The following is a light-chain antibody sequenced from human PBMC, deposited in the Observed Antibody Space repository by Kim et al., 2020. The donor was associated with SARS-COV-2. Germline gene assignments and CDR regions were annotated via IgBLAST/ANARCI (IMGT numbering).Light chain of an antibody. CDR1: SSNIGAGYG. Sequence: QRVTISCTGSSSNIGAGYGVHWYQQLPGTAPKLLIYGNSNRPSGVPDRFSGSKSGTSASLAITGLQAEDEADYYCQSYDNSLSGWVFGGGTKLPVL. V-gene: IGLV1-40*01. CDR2: GNS. CDR3: QSYDNSLSGWV. J-gene: IGLJ3*02.